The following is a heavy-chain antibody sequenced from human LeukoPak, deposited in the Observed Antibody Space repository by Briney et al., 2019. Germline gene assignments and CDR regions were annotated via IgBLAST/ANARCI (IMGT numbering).Heavy chain of an antibody. CDR3: ARFAVASGAAD. J-gene: IGHJ4*02. D-gene: IGHD6-13*01. V-gene: IGHV4-59*08. CDR1: GDSINNYY. CDR2: THYSGST. Sequence: SETLSLTCTVSGDSINNYYWSWIRQAPGKGLEYIGYTHYSGSTNYNPSLKSRVTISIDTSKSQFSLKLTSVTAADTAVYYCARFAVASGAADWGQGTWSPSPQ.